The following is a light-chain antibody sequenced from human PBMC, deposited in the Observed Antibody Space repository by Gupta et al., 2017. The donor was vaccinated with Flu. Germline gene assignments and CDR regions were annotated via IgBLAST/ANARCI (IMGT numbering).Light chain of an antibody. CDR3: QKYNRAPPLT. Sequence: DIQMTQSPSSLSASVGDRVTITCRASQGISNYLAWYQQKPGKVPTLLIYAASTLQAGVPSRCSGSGSGTDVTRTISSLQPEDVATDYCQKYNRAPPLTFGGGTKVEIK. CDR2: AAS. V-gene: IGKV1-27*01. J-gene: IGKJ4*01. CDR1: QGISNY.